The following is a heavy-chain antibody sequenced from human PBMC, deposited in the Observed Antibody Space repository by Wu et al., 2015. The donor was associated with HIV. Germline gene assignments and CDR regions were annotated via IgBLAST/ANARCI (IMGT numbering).Heavy chain of an antibody. Sequence: QVHLVQSGAEVKKPGASVKVSCKASGNTFTGYYMHWVRQAPGQELEWMGVINPRGGSTSFAQKFQGRVTMTSDTSTSTVYMELSSLRFEDTAAYYCARESSGLDYWGQGTLVTVSS. CDR3: ARESSGLDY. CDR2: INPRGGST. J-gene: IGHJ4*02. V-gene: IGHV1-46*01. D-gene: IGHD3-22*01. CDR1: GNTFTGYY.